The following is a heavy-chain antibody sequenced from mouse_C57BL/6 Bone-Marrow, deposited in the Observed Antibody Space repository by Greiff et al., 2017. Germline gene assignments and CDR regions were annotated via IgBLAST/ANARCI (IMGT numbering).Heavy chain of an antibody. Sequence: VQLQQSGAELVKPGASVKLSCKASGYTFTSYWMHWVKQRPGQGLAWIGMIHPNSGSTNYNEKFKSKATLTVDKSSSTAYMHISSLASEDSAVYYCARESYYYVFAYWGQGTLVTVSA. V-gene: IGHV1-64*01. D-gene: IGHD1-1*01. J-gene: IGHJ3*01. CDR2: IHPNSGST. CDR3: ARESYYYVFAY. CDR1: GYTFTSYW.